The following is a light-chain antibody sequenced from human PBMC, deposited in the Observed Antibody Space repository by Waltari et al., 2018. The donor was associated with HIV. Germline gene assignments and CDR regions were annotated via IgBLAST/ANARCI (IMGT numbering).Light chain of an antibody. Sequence: QLVLTQSPSASASLGGSVKLTCTLARGHTSYGIAWHQQQPEKGPRYLMRVTSDGSHYKGDGIPDRFSGSSFGAERYLTISSLQSEDEAVYYCQTWGAGDHVFGGGTKLTVL. CDR3: QTWGAGDHV. CDR2: VTSDGSH. V-gene: IGLV4-69*01. CDR1: RGHTSYG. J-gene: IGLJ2*01.